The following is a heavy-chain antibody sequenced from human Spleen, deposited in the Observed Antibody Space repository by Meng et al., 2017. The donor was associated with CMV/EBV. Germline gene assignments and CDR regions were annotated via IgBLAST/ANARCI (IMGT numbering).Heavy chain of an antibody. CDR2: IYTSGST. J-gene: IGHJ5*02. D-gene: IGHD3-22*01. CDR1: GGSISSYY. V-gene: IGHV4-4*07. Sequence: QAQLQEAGQGLVKPPETLSLTCTVSGGSISSYYWSWIRQPAGKGLEWIGRIYTSGSTNYNPSLKSRVTMSVDTSKNQFSLKLSSVTAADTAVYYCARDQAYYDSSGYYWFDPWGQGTLVTAPQ. CDR3: ARDQAYYDSSGYYWFDP.